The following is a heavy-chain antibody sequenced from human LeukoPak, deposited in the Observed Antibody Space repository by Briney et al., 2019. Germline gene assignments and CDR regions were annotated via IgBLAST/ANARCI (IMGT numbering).Heavy chain of an antibody. V-gene: IGHV3-30*02. CDR2: IRYDGNTK. CDR1: GSTFSSYG. J-gene: IGHJ4*02. Sequence: QPGRSLRLSCAVSGSTFSSYGMHWVRQSPGMGLEWVAFIRYDGNTKYYADSVKGRFTISRDTSKNTLYLQMNSLRAEDSAVYYCAHGSSGYYLIYWGQGTLVTVSS. CDR3: AHGSSGYYLIY. D-gene: IGHD3-22*01.